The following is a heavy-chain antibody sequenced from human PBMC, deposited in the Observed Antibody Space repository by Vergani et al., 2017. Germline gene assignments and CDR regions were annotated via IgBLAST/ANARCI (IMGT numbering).Heavy chain of an antibody. CDR1: GFTFSSYG. V-gene: IGHV3-30*19. CDR2: ISYDGSNK. Sequence: QVQLVESGGGVVQPGRSLRLSCAASGFTFSSYGMHWVRQAPGKGLEWVAVISYDGSNKYYADSVKGRFTISRDNSKNTLYLQMNSLRAEDTAVYYCARGGGIQLWSVFDYWGQGTLVTVSS. J-gene: IGHJ4*02. CDR3: ARGGGIQLWSVFDY. D-gene: IGHD5-18*01.